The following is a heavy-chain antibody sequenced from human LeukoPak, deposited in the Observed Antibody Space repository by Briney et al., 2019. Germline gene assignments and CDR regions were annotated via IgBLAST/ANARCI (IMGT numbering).Heavy chain of an antibody. Sequence: GGSLRLSCSASGFTFSGYAMHWVRQAPGKGLEYLSCISGSGGSTYHADSVQGRFTISRDNSKNTLYLQMSSLRADDTAVYYCVKGGSSSWHYFDFWGQGTLVTVSS. J-gene: IGHJ4*02. CDR2: ISGSGGST. CDR1: GFTFSGYA. D-gene: IGHD2-2*01. V-gene: IGHV3-64D*08. CDR3: VKGGSSSWHYFDF.